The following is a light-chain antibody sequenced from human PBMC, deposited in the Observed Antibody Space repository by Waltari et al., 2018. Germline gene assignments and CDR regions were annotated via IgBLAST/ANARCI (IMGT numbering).Light chain of an antibody. J-gene: IGKJ5*01. Sequence: EIVLTQSPATLSLSPGERATLSCRASQSVSSYLAWYQQKPGQAPRLLIYDASNRATGIPARFRGSSSGTDFTLTISSLVPEDFAVYYCQQRSNWPPITFGQGTRLEIK. CDR2: DAS. CDR3: QQRSNWPPIT. CDR1: QSVSSY. V-gene: IGKV3-11*01.